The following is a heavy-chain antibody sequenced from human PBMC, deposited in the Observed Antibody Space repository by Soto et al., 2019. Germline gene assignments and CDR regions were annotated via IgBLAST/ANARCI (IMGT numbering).Heavy chain of an antibody. D-gene: IGHD3-10*01. CDR1: GFTFSSYA. CDR2: ISGSGGST. V-gene: IGHV3-23*01. J-gene: IGHJ6*02. Sequence: EVQVLESGGGLVQPGGSLRLSCAASGFTFSSYAMSWVRQAPGKGLEWVSAISGSGGSTYHADSVRGRFTISRDNSKKTLYLQMSSLRAEDTAVYYCANDPSYGSGSYYYYYYGMDVWGQGTTVTVSS. CDR3: ANDPSYGSGSYYYYYYGMDV.